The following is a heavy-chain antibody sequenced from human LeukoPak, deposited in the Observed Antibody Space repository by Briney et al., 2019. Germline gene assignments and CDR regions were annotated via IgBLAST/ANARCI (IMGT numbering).Heavy chain of an antibody. D-gene: IGHD3-16*01. Sequence: SGPVLVKPTETLTLTCTFPGFSLINTRMGVSWIRQPPGKALEWLAHIFSNDEKSYSTSLNSSLTISKDTSKSQVVLTMTNMDPVDTATYYCVRINYARANDYWGQGTLVTVSS. J-gene: IGHJ4*02. V-gene: IGHV2-26*01. CDR2: IFSNDEK. CDR3: VRINYARANDY. CDR1: GFSLINTRMG.